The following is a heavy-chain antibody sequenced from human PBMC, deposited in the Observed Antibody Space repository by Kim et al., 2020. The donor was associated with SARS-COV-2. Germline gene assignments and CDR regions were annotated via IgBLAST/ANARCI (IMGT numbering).Heavy chain of an antibody. J-gene: IGHJ5*02. CDR3: ARGRGGSSWYSLVNWFDP. CDR2: INHSGST. V-gene: IGHV4-34*01. Sequence: SETLSLTCAVYGGSFSGYYWSWIRQPPGKGLEWIGEINHSGSTNYNPSLKSRVTISVDTSKNQFSLKLSSVTAADTAVYYCARGRGGSSWYSLVNWFDP. D-gene: IGHD6-13*01. CDR1: GGSFSGYY.